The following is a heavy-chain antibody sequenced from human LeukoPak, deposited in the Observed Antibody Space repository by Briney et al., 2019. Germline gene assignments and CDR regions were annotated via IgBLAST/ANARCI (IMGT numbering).Heavy chain of an antibody. J-gene: IGHJ6*02. CDR2: ISAYNGNT. D-gene: IGHD5-18*01. CDR1: GYTFTSYG. Sequence: ASVKVSCKASGYTFTSYGISWVRQAPGQGLEWMGWISAYNGNTNYAQKLQGRVTMTTDTSTSTAYMELRSLRSDGTAVYYCARYSYGYPYYYGMDVWSQGTTVTVSS. V-gene: IGHV1-18*01. CDR3: ARYSYGYPYYYGMDV.